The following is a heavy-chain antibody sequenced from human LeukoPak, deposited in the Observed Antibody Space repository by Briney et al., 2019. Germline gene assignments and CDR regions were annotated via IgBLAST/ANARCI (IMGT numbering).Heavy chain of an antibody. Sequence: SETLSLTCTVSGGSISSYYWSWIRQPPGKGLEWIGYIYYSGSTNYKPSLKSRVTISVDTSKDQFSLKLNSVTAADTAVYYCARGGYYGSGNDFRFDPWGQGTLVTVSS. D-gene: IGHD3-10*01. CDR2: IYYSGST. CDR3: ARGGYYGSGNDFRFDP. V-gene: IGHV4-59*01. J-gene: IGHJ5*02. CDR1: GGSISSYY.